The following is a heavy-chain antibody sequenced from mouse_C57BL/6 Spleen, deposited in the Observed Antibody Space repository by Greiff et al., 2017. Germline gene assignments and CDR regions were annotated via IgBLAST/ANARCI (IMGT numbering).Heavy chain of an antibody. CDR1: GYTFTSYW. J-gene: IGHJ4*01. V-gene: IGHV1-69*01. D-gene: IGHD3-2*02. CDR3: ARRQLSLHRDYAMDY. Sequence: VQLQQPGADLVMPAASVKLSCTASGYTFTSYWMHWVHQTPGQGLEWIGEIDPSDSYTNYNQKFKGKSTLTVDKSSNTAYMQLISLASEDSAVYNCARRQLSLHRDYAMDYWGQGTSVTVSS. CDR2: IDPSDSYT.